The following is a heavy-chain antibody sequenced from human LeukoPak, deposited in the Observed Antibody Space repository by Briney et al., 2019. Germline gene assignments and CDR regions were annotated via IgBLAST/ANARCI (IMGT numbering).Heavy chain of an antibody. CDR2: IDHSGNT. D-gene: IGHD5-18*01. CDR1: GYSINSGYC. V-gene: IGHV4-38-2*02. Sequence: PSETLSLTCAVSGYSINSGYCWGWIRQPPGKGLEWIGGIDHSGNTHYNPSLKNRVTISVDTSKNEFSLKLSSVTATDTAVYYCARDGVRAGIQLWLTGYYYYMDVWGKGTTVTI. CDR3: ARDGVRAGIQLWLTGYYYYMDV. J-gene: IGHJ6*03.